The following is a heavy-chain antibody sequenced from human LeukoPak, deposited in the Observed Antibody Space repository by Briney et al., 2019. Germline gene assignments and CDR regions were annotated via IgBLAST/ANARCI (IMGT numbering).Heavy chain of an antibody. D-gene: IGHD6-6*01. CDR1: GFTFSSYA. Sequence: GGSLRLSCAASGFTFSSYAMHWVRQAPGKGLEYVSAISSNGGSTYYANSVKGRFTISRDNSKNTLYLQMGSLRAEDMAVYYCARDLVPSIAARQYGMDVWGQGTTVTVSS. J-gene: IGHJ6*02. CDR2: ISSNGGST. CDR3: ARDLVPSIAARQYGMDV. V-gene: IGHV3-64*01.